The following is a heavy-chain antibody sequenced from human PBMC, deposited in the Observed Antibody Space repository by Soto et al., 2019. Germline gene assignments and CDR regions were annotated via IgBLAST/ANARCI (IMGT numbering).Heavy chain of an antibody. CDR1: GFTFGSYG. V-gene: IGHV3-30*03. D-gene: IGHD3-10*01. CDR3: ARFRRAYYFYYGMDV. Sequence: PGGSLRLSCAASGFTFGSYGMHWVRQAPGKGLEWVALISYDGSHKQYADSVKGRFTISRDSSKNTLYLQLNSLTAEDTAVYYCARFRRAYYFYYGMDVWGQGTTVTVSS. CDR2: ISYDGSHK. J-gene: IGHJ6*02.